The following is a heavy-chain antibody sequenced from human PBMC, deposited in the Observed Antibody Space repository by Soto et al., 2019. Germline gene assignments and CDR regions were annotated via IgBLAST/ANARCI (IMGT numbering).Heavy chain of an antibody. Sequence: QVQLVESGGGVVQPGRSLRLSCVASGFTFSSYGMHWVRQAPGKGREWVAIISYDGSNTYYADSVKGRFTISRDNSKNTLYLQMNSLRAEDTSVYYCAKEGGLSGSYYISSSYYLDYWGQGTLVSFSS. CDR3: AKEGGLSGSYYISSSYYLDY. CDR1: GFTFSSYG. D-gene: IGHD1-26*01. V-gene: IGHV3-30*18. J-gene: IGHJ4*02. CDR2: ISYDGSNT.